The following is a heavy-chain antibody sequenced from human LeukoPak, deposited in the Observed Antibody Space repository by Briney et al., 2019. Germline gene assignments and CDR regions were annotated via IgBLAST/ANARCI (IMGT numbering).Heavy chain of an antibody. CDR3: ASCSSTSCISYYYYYMDV. CDR1: GGSISSSSYY. CDR2: IYYSGST. D-gene: IGHD2-2*01. J-gene: IGHJ6*03. V-gene: IGHV4-39*07. Sequence: ASETLSLTCTVSGGSISSSSYYWGWIRQPPGKGLEWIGSIYYSGSTYYNPSLKSRVTISVDTSKNQFSLKLSSVTAADTAVYYCASCSSTSCISYYYYYMDVWGKGTTVTVSS.